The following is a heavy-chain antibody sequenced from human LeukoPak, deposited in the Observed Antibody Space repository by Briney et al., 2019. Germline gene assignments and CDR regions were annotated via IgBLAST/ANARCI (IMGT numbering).Heavy chain of an antibody. V-gene: IGHV3-30*18. CDR2: ISYDGSNK. CDR3: AKDLRYCGGDCYSYLDY. D-gene: IGHD2-21*02. CDR1: GFTFSSYG. J-gene: IGHJ4*02. Sequence: GGSLRLSCAASGFTFSSYGMHWVRQAPGKGLEWVAVISYDGSNKYYADSVKGRFTISRDNSKNTLYLQMNSLRAEDTAVYYCAKDLRYCGGDCYSYLDYWGQGTLVTVSS.